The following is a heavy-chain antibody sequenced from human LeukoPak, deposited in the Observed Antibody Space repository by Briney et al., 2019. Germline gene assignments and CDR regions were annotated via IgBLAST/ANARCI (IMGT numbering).Heavy chain of an antibody. J-gene: IGHJ1*01. V-gene: IGHV3-33*06. CDR3: AKGYYDGSAQGWYFQH. CDR1: GFTFSNYG. Sequence: PGRSLRLSCAASGFTFSNYGMHWVRQAPGKGLEWVAGIWYDGSNKDYADSVKGRFTISRDNSKNTLYLQMNSLRAEDTAVYYCAKGYYDGSAQGWYFQHWGQGTLVTVSS. CDR2: IWYDGSNK. D-gene: IGHD3-22*01.